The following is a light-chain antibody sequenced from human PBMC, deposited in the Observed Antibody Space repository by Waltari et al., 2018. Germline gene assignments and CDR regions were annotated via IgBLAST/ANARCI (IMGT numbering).Light chain of an antibody. V-gene: IGKV3-20*01. Sequence: CRAIQSVTSISLSWYQQKLGQAPRLLIYGTSSRATGTPDRFRGSGSGTDFTLTISRLEPEDVAVYYCQQYDGEVVTFGGGTKVEI. CDR3: QQYDGEVVT. CDR2: GTS. CDR1: QSVTSIS. J-gene: IGKJ4*01.